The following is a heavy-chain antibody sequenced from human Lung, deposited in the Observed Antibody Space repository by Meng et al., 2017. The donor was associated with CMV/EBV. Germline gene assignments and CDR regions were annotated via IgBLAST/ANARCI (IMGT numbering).Heavy chain of an antibody. Sequence: CTVRSGPMSSGGYCWSWIRQHAEKGLEWIGYSYYDGTTHYNPSLRSRVSISVDKSKNQFSLKLNSVTAADTAVYYCARQAPDNWFDPWGQGALVTVSS. CDR1: SGPMSSGGYC. CDR2: SYYDGTT. J-gene: IGHJ5*02. CDR3: ARQAPDNWFDP. V-gene: IGHV4-31*03.